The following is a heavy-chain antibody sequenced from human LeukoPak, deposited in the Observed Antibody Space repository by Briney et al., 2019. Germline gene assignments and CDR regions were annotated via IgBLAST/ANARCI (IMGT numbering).Heavy chain of an antibody. D-gene: IGHD6-19*01. CDR2: ISSSSSYI. J-gene: IGHJ3*02. V-gene: IGHV3-21*01. CDR1: GFTFSSYA. Sequence: GGSLRLSCAASGFTFSSYAMSWVRQAPGRGLEWVSSISSSSSYIYYADSVKGRFTISRDNAKNSLYLQMNSLRAEDTAVYYCARGPIAVAVDDAFDIWGQGTMVTVSS. CDR3: ARGPIAVAVDDAFDI.